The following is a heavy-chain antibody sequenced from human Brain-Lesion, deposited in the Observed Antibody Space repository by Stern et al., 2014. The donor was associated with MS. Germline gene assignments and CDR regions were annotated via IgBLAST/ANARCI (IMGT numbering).Heavy chain of an antibody. J-gene: IGHJ6*02. Sequence: QVQLVESGPGLVQPSQTLSLSCTVSGGSIRSGGYYWSWIRQPAGKGLEWIGRIVTRGSPAYTPPLKRRVPISIDTSKNQFSRRLNSMTAADTAVYYCARGRVVPGFQYYAKDVWGQGTTVIVSS. D-gene: IGHD2-2*01. CDR1: GGSIRSGGYY. CDR3: ARGRVVPGFQYYAKDV. CDR2: IVTRGSP. V-gene: IGHV4-61*02.